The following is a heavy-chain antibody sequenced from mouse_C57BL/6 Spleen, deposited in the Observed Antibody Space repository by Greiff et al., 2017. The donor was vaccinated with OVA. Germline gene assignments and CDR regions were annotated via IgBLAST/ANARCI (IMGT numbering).Heavy chain of an antibody. CDR3: ARGDGYAWFAY. CDR2: ISSGSSTI. CDR1: GFTFSDYG. D-gene: IGHD2-3*01. Sequence: EVKVVESGGGLVKPGGSLKLSCAASGFTFSDYGMHWVRQAPEKGLEWVAYISSGSSTIYYADTVKGRFTISRDNATNTLFLQMTSLRSEDTAMYYCARGDGYAWFAYWGKGTLVTVSA. J-gene: IGHJ3*01. V-gene: IGHV5-17*01.